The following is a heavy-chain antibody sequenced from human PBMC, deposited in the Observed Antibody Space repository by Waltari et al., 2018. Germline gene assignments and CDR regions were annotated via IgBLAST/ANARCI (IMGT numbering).Heavy chain of an antibody. J-gene: IGHJ4*02. D-gene: IGHD3-9*01. Sequence: EVQLVESGGGLVQPGGSLRLSCVASGFDFHGYWMGWFRQAPGKSVEWVANINDDGTKEFYVESLKGRVTISRDNAKNSVYLQTTSLRAEDTALYYCARSGLVSAFDYWGQGSLVTVAS. CDR3: ARSGLVSAFDY. V-gene: IGHV3-7*01. CDR2: INDDGTKE. CDR1: GFDFHGYW.